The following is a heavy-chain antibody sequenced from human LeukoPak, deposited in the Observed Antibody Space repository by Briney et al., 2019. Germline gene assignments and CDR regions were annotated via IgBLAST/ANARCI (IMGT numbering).Heavy chain of an antibody. CDR2: INPNSGGT. D-gene: IGHD1-26*01. CDR3: ARSTLVGAEVGY. CDR1: GYTFTGYY. V-gene: IGHV1-2*02. Sequence: ASVKVSCKASGYTFTGYYMHWVRQAPGQGLEWMGWINPNSGGTNYAQKFQGRVTMTRDASISTAYMELSRLRSDDTAVYYCARSTLVGAEVGYWGQGTLVTVSS. J-gene: IGHJ4*02.